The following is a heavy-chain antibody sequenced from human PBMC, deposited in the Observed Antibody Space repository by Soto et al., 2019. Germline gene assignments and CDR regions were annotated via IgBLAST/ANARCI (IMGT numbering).Heavy chain of an antibody. CDR2: INPSGGST. V-gene: IGHV1-46*03. D-gene: IGHD1-7*01. CDR3: ARDEITGTNHEMEDY. Sequence: QVQLVQSGAEVKKPGASVKVSCKASGYTFTSYYMHWVRQAPGQGLEWMGIINPSGGSTSYAQKFPGRVTMTRDTSTSTVYMELSSLRSEDTAVYYCARDEITGTNHEMEDYWGQVTLVTVSS. CDR1: GYTFTSYY. J-gene: IGHJ4*02.